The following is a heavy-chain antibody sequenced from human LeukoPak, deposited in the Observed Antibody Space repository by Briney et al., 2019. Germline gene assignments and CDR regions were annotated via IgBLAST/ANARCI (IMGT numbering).Heavy chain of an antibody. CDR1: GFSLTTSGMC. J-gene: IGHJ4*02. V-gene: IGHV2-70*11. CDR3: ARTRPDSSGYHYYDY. Sequence: SGPTLVNPTQTLTLTCTFSGFSLTTSGMCVSWIRQPPGKALEWLARIDWDDDEYYSISLKTRITISKDTSKKQVVLAMTNMDPVDTATYFCARTRPDSSGYHYYDYWGQGTLVTVSS. D-gene: IGHD6-19*01. CDR2: IDWDDDE.